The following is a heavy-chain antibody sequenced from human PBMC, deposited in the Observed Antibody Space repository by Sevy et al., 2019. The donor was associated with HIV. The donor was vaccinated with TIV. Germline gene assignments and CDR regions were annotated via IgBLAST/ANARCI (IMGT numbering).Heavy chain of an antibody. J-gene: IGHJ5*02. CDR2: IIPIFGTA. D-gene: IGHD2-15*01. CDR1: GGTFSSYA. CDR3: ARVGMVVAATGVLWFDP. V-gene: IGHV1-69*13. Sequence: ASVKVSCKASGGTFSSYAISWVRQAPGQGLEWMGGIIPIFGTANYAQKFQGRVTITADESTSTAYMELSSLRSEDTAVYYCARVGMVVAATGVLWFDPWGQGTLVTVSS.